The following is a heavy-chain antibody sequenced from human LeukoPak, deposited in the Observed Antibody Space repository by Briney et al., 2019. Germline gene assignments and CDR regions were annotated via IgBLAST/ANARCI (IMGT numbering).Heavy chain of an antibody. D-gene: IGHD5-18*01. J-gene: IGHJ4*02. V-gene: IGHV4-34*01. Sequence: PSETLSLTCAVYGGSFTGYYWSWIRQPPGQGLEWMGEINHSRSTKDNPSIQRRVTISVATSKSQFSLKLRSVTAADTAVYYCARRGYSYSYGLLYWGQGTLVTVSS. CDR3: ARRGYSYSYGLLY. CDR2: INHSRST. CDR1: GGSFTGYY.